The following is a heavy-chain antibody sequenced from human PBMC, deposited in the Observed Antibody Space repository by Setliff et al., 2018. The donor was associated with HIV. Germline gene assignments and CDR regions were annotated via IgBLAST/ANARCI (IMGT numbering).Heavy chain of an antibody. D-gene: IGHD4-4*01. CDR1: GFNFGEYA. Sequence: GGSLRLSCSASGFNFGEYALSWVRQAPGKGLEWVAFIRTKAYSGTTEYAASVKDRFTISRDDSKSIAYLQMNSLKTEDSAVYHCSRDVLTNNYYYYGMDVWGQGTTVTVSS. J-gene: IGHJ6*02. V-gene: IGHV3-49*04. CDR2: IRTKAYSGTT. CDR3: SRDVLTNNYYYYGMDV.